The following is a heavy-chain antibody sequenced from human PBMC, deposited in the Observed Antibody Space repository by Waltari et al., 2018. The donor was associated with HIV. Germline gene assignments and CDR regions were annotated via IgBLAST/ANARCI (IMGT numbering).Heavy chain of an antibody. V-gene: IGHV3-72*01. CDR2: TRNKANSYTP. D-gene: IGHD3-22*01. Sequence: EVQLVESGGGLVQPGGSLRLSCAASGFTFSDHYMDWVRQAPGKGLEWVGRTRNKANSYTPEYAASVKGRFTISRDDSKNSLYLQMNSLKTEDTAVYYCARVGPTSSTYYYDSSGYYEDYWGQGTLVTVSS. J-gene: IGHJ4*02. CDR1: GFTFSDHY. CDR3: ARVGPTSSTYYYDSSGYYEDY.